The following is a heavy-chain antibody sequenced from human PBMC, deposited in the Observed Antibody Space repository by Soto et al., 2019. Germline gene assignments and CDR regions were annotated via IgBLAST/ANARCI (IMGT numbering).Heavy chain of an antibody. CDR2: INSDGSSA. CDR1: GFTFSSYW. V-gene: IGHV3-74*03. J-gene: IGHJ4*02. D-gene: IGHD6-13*01. CDR3: ARAYSSSWYYFDY. Sequence: EVQLVESGGGLVQPGGSLRLSCAASGFTFSSYWTHWVRQAPGKGLVWVSHINSDGSSATYADSVKGRFTISRDNAKNTLYLQRNSLRAEDTAVYYCARAYSSSWYYFDYWGPGTLVTVSS.